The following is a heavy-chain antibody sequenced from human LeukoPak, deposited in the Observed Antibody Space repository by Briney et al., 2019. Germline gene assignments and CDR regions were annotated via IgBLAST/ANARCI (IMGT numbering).Heavy chain of an antibody. CDR3: AIGNYYDSRGYYTFGH. Sequence: GGSLRLSCAASGFTFSRYWMHWVRQAPGKGLVWVSRINGYESTTSYADSVKGGFTISRDNAKNTLYLQMNCLRAEDTAVYYCAIGNYYDSRGYYTFGHWGQGTLVTVSS. J-gene: IGHJ1*01. D-gene: IGHD3-22*01. CDR2: INGYESTT. CDR1: GFTFSRYW. V-gene: IGHV3-74*01.